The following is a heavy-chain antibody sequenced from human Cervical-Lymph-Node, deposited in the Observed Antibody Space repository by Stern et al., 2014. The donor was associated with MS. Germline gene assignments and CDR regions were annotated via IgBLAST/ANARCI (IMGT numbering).Heavy chain of an antibody. D-gene: IGHD3-3*01. CDR1: GYTFTSYG. CDR3: ARDVTDFWSGSPYYYYGMDV. Sequence: VQLVESGAEVKKPGASVKVSCKASGYTFTSYGISWVRQAPGQGLEWMGWISAYHGNTNYAQKLQGRVTMTTDTSTSTAYMELRSLRSDDTAVYYCARDVTDFWSGSPYYYYGMDVWGQGTTVTVSS. V-gene: IGHV1-18*04. CDR2: ISAYHGNT. J-gene: IGHJ6*02.